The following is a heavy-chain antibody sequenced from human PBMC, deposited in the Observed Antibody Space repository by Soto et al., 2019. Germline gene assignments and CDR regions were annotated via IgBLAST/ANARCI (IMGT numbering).Heavy chain of an antibody. CDR1: GFTFSSYW. CDR2: INSDGSST. D-gene: IGHD2-2*01. CDR3: ARARVVVVPPAFDP. V-gene: IGHV3-74*01. J-gene: IGHJ5*02. Sequence: RLSCAASGFTFSSYWMHWVRQAPGKGLVWVSRINSDGSSTSYADSVKGRFTISRDNAKNTLYLQMNSLRAEDTAVYYCARARVVVVPPAFDPWGQGTLVTVSS.